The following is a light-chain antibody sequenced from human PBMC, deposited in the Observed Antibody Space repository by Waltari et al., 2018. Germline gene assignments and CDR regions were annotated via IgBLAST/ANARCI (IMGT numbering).Light chain of an antibody. CDR1: ISDVGNYNY. CDR3: CSYAGRYTFV. V-gene: IGLV2-11*01. CDR2: EVT. Sequence: QSALTQPASVSGSPGQSVTISCTATISDVGNYNYVSWYQQHPGKAPKLIIDEVTKRPSGVPDGWAGAKSGNTASLTISGLQAEDEADYYCCSYAGRYTFVFGTGTKVTVL. J-gene: IGLJ1*01.